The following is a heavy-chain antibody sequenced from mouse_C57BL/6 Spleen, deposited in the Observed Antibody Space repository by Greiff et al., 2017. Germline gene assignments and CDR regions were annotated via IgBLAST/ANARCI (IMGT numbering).Heavy chain of an antibody. V-gene: IGHV1-15*01. D-gene: IGHD1-1*01. J-gene: IGHJ4*01. CDR2: IDPETGGT. Sequence: QVHVKQSGAELVRPGASVTLSCKASGYTFTDYEMHWVKQTPVHGLEWIGAIDPETGGTAYNQKFKGKAILTADKSSSTAYMELRSLTSEDSAVYYCTRSPVVDYYAMDYWGQGTSVTVSS. CDR3: TRSPVVDYYAMDY. CDR1: GYTFTDYE.